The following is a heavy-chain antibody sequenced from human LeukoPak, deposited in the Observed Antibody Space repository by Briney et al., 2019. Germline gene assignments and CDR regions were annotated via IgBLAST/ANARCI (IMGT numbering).Heavy chain of an antibody. CDR1: GGTFSSYA. Sequence: GASVKVSCKASGGTFSSYAISWVRQAPGQGLEWMGGIIPIFGTANYAQKFQGRVTITADKSTSTAYMELSRLTSDDTAVYYCARPEGSYYYGPGVWFDPWGQGTLVTVSS. CDR2: IIPIFGTA. CDR3: ARPEGSYYYGPGVWFDP. V-gene: IGHV1-69*06. J-gene: IGHJ5*02. D-gene: IGHD3-10*01.